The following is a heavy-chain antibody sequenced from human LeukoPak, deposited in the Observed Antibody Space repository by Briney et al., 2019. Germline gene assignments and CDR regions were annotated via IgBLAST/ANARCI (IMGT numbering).Heavy chain of an antibody. CDR1: GGSFSGYY. J-gene: IGHJ4*02. CDR3: VRGSRVYCGGDCYYY. V-gene: IGHV4-34*01. CDR2: INPSGST. Sequence: SETLSLTCTVFGGSFSGYYWSWIRQPPDKGLEWIGEINPSGSTNCNPSLKTRVTISTDTSKNHFSLNLNSVTAADTGVYYCVRGSRVYCGGDCYYYWGQGTLVTVSS. D-gene: IGHD2-21*02.